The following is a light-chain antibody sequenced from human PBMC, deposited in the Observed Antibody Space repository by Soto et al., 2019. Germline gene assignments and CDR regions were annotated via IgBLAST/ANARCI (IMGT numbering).Light chain of an antibody. CDR2: GNT. J-gene: IGLJ1*01. V-gene: IGLV1-40*01. CDR1: SSNIGAVYN. CDR3: QSYDSSLSGYV. Sequence: QSVLTQSPSVSGAPGQRVTISCTGSSSNIGAVYNVHWYQQLPGTAPKLLIYGNTNRPSGVPDRFSGSKSGTSASLAITGLQAEDEADYYCQSYDSSLSGYVFGTGTKLTVL.